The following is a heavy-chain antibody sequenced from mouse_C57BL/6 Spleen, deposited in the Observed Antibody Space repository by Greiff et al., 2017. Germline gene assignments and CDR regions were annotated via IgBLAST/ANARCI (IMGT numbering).Heavy chain of an antibody. J-gene: IGHJ2*01. V-gene: IGHV5-9-1*02. CDR2: ISSGGDYI. CDR1: GFTFRSYA. Sequence: EVQGVESGEGLVKPGGSLKLSCAASGFTFRSYALSWVRQTPEKRLEWVAYISSGGDYIYYADTVKGRFTISRDNARNTLYLQMSSLKSEDTAMYYCTRGHNWDGSWYYFDYWGQGTTLTVSS. CDR3: TRGHNWDGSWYYFDY. D-gene: IGHD4-1*01.